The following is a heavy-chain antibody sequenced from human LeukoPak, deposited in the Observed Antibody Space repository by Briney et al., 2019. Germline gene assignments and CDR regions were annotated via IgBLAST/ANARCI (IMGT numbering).Heavy chain of an antibody. CDR2: IIPILNIA. CDR3: ARETASQPLRIDY. V-gene: IGHV1-69*04. CDR1: GGTFSSYS. Sequence: LVKVSCKASGGTFSSYSISWVRQAPGQGLEWMGRIIPILNIADYAQNFPGRVTITADKSTTTAYMELSSLRSEDTAVYYCARETASQPLRIDYWGQGTLVTVSS. J-gene: IGHJ4*02. D-gene: IGHD2-2*01.